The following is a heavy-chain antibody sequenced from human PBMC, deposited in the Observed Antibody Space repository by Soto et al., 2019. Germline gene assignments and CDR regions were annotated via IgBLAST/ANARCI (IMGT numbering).Heavy chain of an antibody. J-gene: IGHJ6*02. D-gene: IGHD3-9*01. Sequence: QVQLQESGPGLVKPSGTLFLTCAVSGYSISSSDWWSWVRRPPGKGLEWIGETYHSGSTNYNPSLASRVTISVDSAKNQFSVKLSSVTAADTAASYCAREVGAVLRDSDRSDYALDVCGQGTAVTVSS. V-gene: IGHV4-4*02. CDR2: TYHSGST. CDR3: AREVGAVLRDSDRSDYALDV. CDR1: GYSISSSDW.